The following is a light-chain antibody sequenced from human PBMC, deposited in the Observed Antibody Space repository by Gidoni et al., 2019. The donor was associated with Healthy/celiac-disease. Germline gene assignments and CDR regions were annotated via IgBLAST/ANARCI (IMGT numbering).Light chain of an antibody. CDR1: SSDVCGYNY. J-gene: IGLJ1*01. Sequence: QSAMTQPASVSGSPGQSITISCTGTSSDVCGYNYVSWYQQHPGKAPKLMIYDVSNRPSGVSNRFSGSKSGNTASLTISGLQAEDEADYYCSSNTSSSTLYVFGTGTKVTVL. CDR2: DVS. V-gene: IGLV2-14*03. CDR3: SSNTSSSTLYV.